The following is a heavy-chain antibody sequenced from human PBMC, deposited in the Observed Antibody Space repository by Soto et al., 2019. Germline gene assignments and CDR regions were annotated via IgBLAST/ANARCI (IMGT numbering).Heavy chain of an antibody. CDR1: GYSFTKYH. Sequence: GASVKVSCKASGYSFTKYHMHWVRQAPGQGLEWMGWINPGSGVTNQAQKFQGRVTMTRDTSITTTYMELNSLTSDDMAVYYCARVAGHKNARFDTWGQGALVTVSS. J-gene: IGHJ4*02. CDR2: INPGSGVT. D-gene: IGHD1-1*01. V-gene: IGHV1-2*02. CDR3: ARVAGHKNARFDT.